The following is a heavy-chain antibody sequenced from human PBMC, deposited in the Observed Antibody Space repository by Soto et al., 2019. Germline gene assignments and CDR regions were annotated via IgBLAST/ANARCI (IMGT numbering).Heavy chain of an antibody. J-gene: IGHJ3*02. CDR3: ARELDYYDSSGYPHAFDI. CDR2: IYYSGST. CDR1: GGSISSYY. V-gene: IGHV4-59*01. D-gene: IGHD3-22*01. Sequence: PSETLSLTCTVSGGSISSYYWSWIRQPPGKGLEWIGYIYYSGSTNYNPSLKSRVTISVDTSKNQFSLKLSSVTAADTAVYYCARELDYYDSSGYPHAFDIWGQGTMVTVSS.